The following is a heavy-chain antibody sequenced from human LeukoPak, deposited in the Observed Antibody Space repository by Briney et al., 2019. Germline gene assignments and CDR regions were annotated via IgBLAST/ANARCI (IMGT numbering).Heavy chain of an antibody. V-gene: IGHV1-2*02. CDR2: INPNSGGT. CDR3: ARGPRETTFYWFDP. J-gene: IGHJ5*02. CDR1: GYTFTGYY. D-gene: IGHD3-16*01. Sequence: PSVKLSCKVSGYTFTGYYMHWVRHAPGHGLGWMGWINPNSGGTNYAQKFQGRVTMTRDTSISTAYMELSRLRSDDTAVYYCARGPRETTFYWFDPWGQGTLVTVSS.